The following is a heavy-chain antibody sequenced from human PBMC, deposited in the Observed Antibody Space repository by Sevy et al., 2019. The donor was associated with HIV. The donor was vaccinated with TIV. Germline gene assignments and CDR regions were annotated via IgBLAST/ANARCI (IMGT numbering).Heavy chain of an antibody. CDR2: FDPEDGET. CDR3: ATTKDYYDSSGYPFDY. Sequence: ASVKVSCKVSGYTLTELSMHWVRQAPGKGLEWMGSFDPEDGETIYQQKFQGRVTLTQDTSTDTAYMELSSLRSEDTAGYYCATTKDYYDSSGYPFDYWGQGTLVTVSS. V-gene: IGHV1-24*01. J-gene: IGHJ4*02. D-gene: IGHD3-22*01. CDR1: GYTLTELS.